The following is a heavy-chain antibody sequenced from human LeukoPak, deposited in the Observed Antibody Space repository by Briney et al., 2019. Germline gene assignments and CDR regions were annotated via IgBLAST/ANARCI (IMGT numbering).Heavy chain of an antibody. D-gene: IGHD2-21*01. Sequence: SVKVSCKASGGTFSRYAISWVRQAPGQGVEWMGGLIPIFATANYAQKFQGRATITSDETTNTAFMEPSSLRSEDKATFYCMREGLSATIAFWGQGALVTVSS. CDR3: MREGLSATIAF. CDR2: LIPIFATA. J-gene: IGHJ3*01. V-gene: IGHV1-69*01. CDR1: GGTFSRYA.